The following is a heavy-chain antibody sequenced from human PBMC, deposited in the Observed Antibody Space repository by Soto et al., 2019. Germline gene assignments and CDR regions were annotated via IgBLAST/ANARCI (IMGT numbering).Heavy chain of an antibody. CDR3: ARDHRTLYSSSSQYFDY. Sequence: GGSLRLSCAASGFTFSSYWMSWVHQAPGKGLEWVANIKQDGSEKYYVDSVKGRFTISRDNAKNSLYLQMNSLRAEDTAVYYCARDHRTLYSSSSQYFDYWGQGTLVTVSS. CDR1: GFTFSSYW. D-gene: IGHD6-6*01. V-gene: IGHV3-7*03. CDR2: IKQDGSEK. J-gene: IGHJ4*02.